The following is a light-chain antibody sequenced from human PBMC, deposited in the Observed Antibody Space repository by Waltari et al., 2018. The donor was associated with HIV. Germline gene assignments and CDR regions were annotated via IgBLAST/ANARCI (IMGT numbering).Light chain of an antibody. CDR3: YSTDSSDWL. V-gene: IGLV3-10*01. CDR1: ALPKKY. J-gene: IGLJ3*02. CDR2: EDS. Sequence: SYELTQPPSVSVSPGQTARITCSGDALPKKYAYWYQQKSGQAPVLVIYEDSKRPSGIPGRFSGSSSGTMATLTISGAQVEDEADYYCYSTDSSDWLFGGGTKLTVL.